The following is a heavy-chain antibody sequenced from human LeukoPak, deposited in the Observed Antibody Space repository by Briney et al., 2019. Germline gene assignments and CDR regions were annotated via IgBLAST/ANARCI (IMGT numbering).Heavy chain of an antibody. D-gene: IGHD3-10*01. V-gene: IGHV3-7*01. Sequence: PGGSLRLSCAASGFTFSSYWMSWVRQAPGKGLEWVANIKQDGSEKYYVDSVKGRFTISRDNAKNSLYLQMNSLRAEDTAVYYCARRNPYYYGSIGSYYFDYWGQGTLVTVSS. CDR3: ARRNPYYYGSIGSYYFDY. J-gene: IGHJ4*02. CDR2: IKQDGSEK. CDR1: GFTFSSYW.